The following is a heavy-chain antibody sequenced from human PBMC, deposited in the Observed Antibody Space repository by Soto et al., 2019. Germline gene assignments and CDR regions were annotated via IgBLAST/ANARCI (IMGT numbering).Heavy chain of an antibody. CDR2: INAGNGNT. D-gene: IGHD2-2*01. J-gene: IGHJ4*02. V-gene: IGHV1-3*01. CDR1: GYTFTSYT. Sequence: ASVKVSCKASGYTFTSYTMHWVRQAPGQRLEWMGWINAGNGNTKYSQKFQGRVTITRDTSASTAYMELSSLRSEDTAVYYCAREQTTLRGIVVVPAAPFDYWGQGTLVTVSS. CDR3: AREQTTLRGIVVVPAAPFDY.